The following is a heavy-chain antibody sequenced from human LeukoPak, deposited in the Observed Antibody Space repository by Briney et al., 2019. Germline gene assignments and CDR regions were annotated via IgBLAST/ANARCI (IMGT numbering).Heavy chain of an antibody. CDR2: THDTEST. CDR1: GGSIGSHF. Sequence: PSETLSLTCTVSGGSIGSHFYNWVRQPPGKGLEWIGLTHDTESTNYNPSLKSRVSISVDTSKNQFSLKLTSVTAADTAVYYCVLGRGWHHDYWGQGTLVTVSS. J-gene: IGHJ4*02. CDR3: VLGRGWHHDY. D-gene: IGHD6-19*01. V-gene: IGHV4-59*11.